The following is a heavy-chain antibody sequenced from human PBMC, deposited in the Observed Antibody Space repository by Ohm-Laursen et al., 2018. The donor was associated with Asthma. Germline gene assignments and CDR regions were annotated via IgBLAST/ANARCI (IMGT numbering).Heavy chain of an antibody. CDR3: AKEPAWFREFDY. D-gene: IGHD3-10*01. CDR2: ISYDGSNK. V-gene: IGHV3-30-3*02. J-gene: IGHJ4*02. CDR1: GFTFSSYS. Sequence: SLRLSCSASGFTFSSYSMHWVRQAPGKGLEWVAVISYDGSNKYYADSVKGRFTISRDNSKNTLYLQMNSLRAEDTAVYYCAKEPAWFREFDYWGQGTLVTVSS.